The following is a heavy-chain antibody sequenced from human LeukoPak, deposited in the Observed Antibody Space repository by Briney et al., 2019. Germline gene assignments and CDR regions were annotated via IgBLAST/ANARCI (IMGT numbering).Heavy chain of an antibody. CDR3: TSGVDYNY. Sequence: ASVKVSCKTSGYTFTSHGISWVRQAPGQGLEWVGGISTYNGQTDYAQSLQGRVVMTTDRSTSTAYMDLWSLRSDDTAVYYCTSGVDYNYWGQGTVVTVSS. V-gene: IGHV1-18*01. CDR1: GYTFTSHG. CDR2: ISTYNGQT. D-gene: IGHD2-8*01. J-gene: IGHJ4*02.